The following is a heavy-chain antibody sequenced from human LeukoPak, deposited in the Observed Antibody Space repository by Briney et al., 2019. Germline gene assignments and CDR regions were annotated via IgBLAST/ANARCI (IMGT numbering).Heavy chain of an antibody. D-gene: IGHD2-2*01. CDR1: GYSFTSYW. CDR3: ARPQINEYCSSTSCYYYYGMDV. CDR2: IDPSDSYT. V-gene: IGHV5-10-1*01. J-gene: IGHJ6*04. Sequence: GESLRISCKGSGYSFTSYWISWVRQMPGKGLEWMGRIDPSDSYTNYSPSFQGHVTISADKSISTAYLQWSSLKASDTAMYYCARPQINEYCSSTSCYYYYGMDVWGKGTTVTVSS.